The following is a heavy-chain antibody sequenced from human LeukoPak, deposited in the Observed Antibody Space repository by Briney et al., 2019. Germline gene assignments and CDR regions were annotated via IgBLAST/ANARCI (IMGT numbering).Heavy chain of an antibody. V-gene: IGHV3-23*01. CDR3: AKDYYDSSGYYGPHDAFDI. D-gene: IGHD3-22*01. CDR2: ISGSGGST. J-gene: IGHJ3*02. CDR1: GFTFSSYA. Sequence: GGSLRLSCAASGFTFSSYAMSWVRQAPGKGLEWVSAISGSGGSTYYADSVKDRFTISRDNSKNTLYLQMNSLRAEDTAVYYCAKDYYDSSGYYGPHDAFDIWGQGTMVTVSS.